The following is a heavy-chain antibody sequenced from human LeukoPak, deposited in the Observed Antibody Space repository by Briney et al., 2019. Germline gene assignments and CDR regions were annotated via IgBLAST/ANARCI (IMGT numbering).Heavy chain of an antibody. D-gene: IGHD3-10*01. Sequence: SETLSLTCTVYGGSFSGYYWSWIRQPPGKGLEWIGKINHSGSTNYNPSLKSRVTISVDTSKNQFSLKLSSVTAADTAVYYCARGLYYYCSGSFFGIWGQGTMVTVSS. CDR3: ARGLYYYCSGSFFGI. J-gene: IGHJ3*02. CDR2: INHSGST. CDR1: GGSFSGYY. V-gene: IGHV4-34*01.